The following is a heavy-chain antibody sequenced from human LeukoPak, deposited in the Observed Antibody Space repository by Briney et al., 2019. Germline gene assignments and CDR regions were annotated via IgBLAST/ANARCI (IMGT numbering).Heavy chain of an antibody. D-gene: IGHD1-26*01. CDR3: ARDRYGIRSGSYEY. J-gene: IGHJ4*02. V-gene: IGHV1-18*01. CDR1: GYTFTNYG. Sequence: ASVKVSCKASGYTFTNYGVSWVRQAPGQGLEWMGWISGHNGDTNYAQKLQGRVSMTTDTATSTAYMELRSLRSDDTAVYYCARDRYGIRSGSYEYWGQGTLVTVSS. CDR2: ISGHNGDT.